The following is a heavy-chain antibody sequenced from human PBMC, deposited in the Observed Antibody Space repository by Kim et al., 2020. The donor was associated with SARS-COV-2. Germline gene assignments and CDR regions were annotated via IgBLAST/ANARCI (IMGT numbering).Heavy chain of an antibody. V-gene: IGHV4-34*01. Sequence: YNPSLKSRVTISVDTSKNQFSLKLSSVTAADTAVYYCARGRFYGSGSYANWGQGTLVTVSS. D-gene: IGHD3-10*01. CDR3: ARGRFYGSGSYAN. J-gene: IGHJ4*02.